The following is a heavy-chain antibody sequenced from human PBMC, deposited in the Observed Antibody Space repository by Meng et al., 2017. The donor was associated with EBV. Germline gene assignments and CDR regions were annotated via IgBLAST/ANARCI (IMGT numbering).Heavy chain of an antibody. CDR3: AKRITMIVVVITD. J-gene: IGHJ4*02. Sequence: WGSVGGLVQPGGFLRPSCDSSGFTFRSYAMSWVRQAPGKGLEWVSAISGSGGSTYYADSVKGRFTISRDNSKNTLYLQMNSLRAEDTAVYYCAKRITMIVVVITDWGQGTLVTVSS. CDR2: ISGSGGST. CDR1: GFTFRSYA. D-gene: IGHD3-22*01. V-gene: IGHV3-23*01.